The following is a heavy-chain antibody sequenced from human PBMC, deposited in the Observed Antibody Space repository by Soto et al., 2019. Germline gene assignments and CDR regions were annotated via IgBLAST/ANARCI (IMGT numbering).Heavy chain of an antibody. Sequence: EVQLVESGGGLVKPGGSLRLSCAASGFTFSSYSMNWVRQAPGKGLEWVSSISSSSSYIYYADSVKGQFTISRDNAKNALYLQMNSLRAEDTAVYYCARVGRFLEWLFPTGYYYYMDVWGKGTTVTVSS. D-gene: IGHD3-3*01. CDR3: ARVGRFLEWLFPTGYYYYMDV. V-gene: IGHV3-21*01. J-gene: IGHJ6*03. CDR2: ISSSSSYI. CDR1: GFTFSSYS.